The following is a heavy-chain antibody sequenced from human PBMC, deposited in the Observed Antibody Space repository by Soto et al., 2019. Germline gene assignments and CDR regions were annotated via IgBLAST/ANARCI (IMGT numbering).Heavy chain of an antibody. J-gene: IGHJ4*02. CDR1: GFTFNTFG. V-gene: IGHV3-30*18. D-gene: IGHD3-10*01. CDR3: AKDKGRVHTYYHY. CDR2: VSSDGSSK. Sequence: QVQLVESGGGVDQPGRSLRLSCSASGFTFNTFGMHWVRQAPGKGLEWVAVVSSDGSSKYYVDSVKGRFTISRDNSKNTLYLEMNNLRVEDTAVYFCAKDKGRVHTYYHYLGQGTLVTVSS.